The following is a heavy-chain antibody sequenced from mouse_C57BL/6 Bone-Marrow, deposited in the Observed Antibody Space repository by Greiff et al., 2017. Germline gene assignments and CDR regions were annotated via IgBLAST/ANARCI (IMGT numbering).Heavy chain of an antibody. V-gene: IGHV5-9-1*02. Sequence: EVHLVESGEGLVKPGGSLKLSCAASGFTFSSYAMSWVRQTPEKRLEWVAYISSGGDYIYYADTVKGRFTISRDNARNTLYLQMSSLKSEDTAMYYCTRDPIYYYGSSYWYFDVWGTGTTVTVSS. J-gene: IGHJ1*03. D-gene: IGHD1-1*01. CDR3: TRDPIYYYGSSYWYFDV. CDR2: ISSGGDYI. CDR1: GFTFSSYA.